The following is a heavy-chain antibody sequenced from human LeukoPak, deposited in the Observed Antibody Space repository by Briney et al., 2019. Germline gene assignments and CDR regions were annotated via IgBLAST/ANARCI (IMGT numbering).Heavy chain of an antibody. Sequence: GGSLRLSCAASGFTFSSYAMSWVRQAPGKGLEWVSAITGSGGSTYYADSVKGRFTISRDNSKNTLYLQLNSLRAEDTAVYYCAKDRDGDGGYWGQGTLVTVSS. D-gene: IGHD5-24*01. J-gene: IGHJ4*02. V-gene: IGHV3-23*01. CDR1: GFTFSSYA. CDR3: AKDRDGDGGY. CDR2: ITGSGGST.